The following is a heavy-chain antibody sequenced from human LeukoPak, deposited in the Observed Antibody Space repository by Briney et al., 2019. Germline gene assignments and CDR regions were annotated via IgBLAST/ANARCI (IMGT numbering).Heavy chain of an antibody. V-gene: IGHV1-24*01. Sequence: ASVKVSCKVSGYTLTELSMHWVRQAPGKGLEWMGGFDPEDGETIYAQKFQGRVTMTEDTSTDTAYMELSSLRSEDTTVYYCATDLNSSGYRPNYWGQGTLVTVSS. D-gene: IGHD3-22*01. CDR2: FDPEDGET. CDR3: ATDLNSSGYRPNY. CDR1: GYTLTELS. J-gene: IGHJ4*02.